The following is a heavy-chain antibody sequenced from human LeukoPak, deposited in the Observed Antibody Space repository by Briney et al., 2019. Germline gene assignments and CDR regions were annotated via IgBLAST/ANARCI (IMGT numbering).Heavy chain of an antibody. D-gene: IGHD4-17*01. V-gene: IGHV3-21*01. CDR3: ARDSPDYGDYVPFDY. Sequence: PGGSLRLSCAASGFTFSSYRMNWVRQAPGKGLEWVSSISSSSSYIYYADSVKGRFTISRDNAKNSLYLQMNSLRAEDTAVYYCARDSPDYGDYVPFDYWGQGTLVTVSS. J-gene: IGHJ4*02. CDR2: ISSSSSYI. CDR1: GFTFSSYR.